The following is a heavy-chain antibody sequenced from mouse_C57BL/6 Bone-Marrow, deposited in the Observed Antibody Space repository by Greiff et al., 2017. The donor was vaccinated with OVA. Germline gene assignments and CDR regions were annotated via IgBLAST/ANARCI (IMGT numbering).Heavy chain of an antibody. D-gene: IGHD1-1*01. CDR2: IHPNSGST. CDR3: ARLGGSGAMDY. CDR1: GYTFTSYW. J-gene: IGHJ4*01. V-gene: IGHV1-64*01. Sequence: QVQLQQPGAELVKPGASVKLSCKASGYTFTSYWMHWVKQRPGQGLEWIGMIHPNSGSTNYNEKFKSKATLTVDKSSSTAYMQLSSLTSEDSAVYYCARLGGSGAMDYWGQGTSVTVSS.